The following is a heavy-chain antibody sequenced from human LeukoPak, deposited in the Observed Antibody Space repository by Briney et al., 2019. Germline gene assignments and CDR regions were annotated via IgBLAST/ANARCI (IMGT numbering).Heavy chain of an antibody. CDR1: GFILSPYS. CDR2: ISSDGTIK. D-gene: IGHD3/OR15-3a*01. Sequence: GGSLRLSCAASGFILSPYSMHWVRQAPGKGLEWVAVISSDGTIKYYGDSVNGRFTISRDNAKNTLYLQMNSLRGEDTAVYCCARGMLFGESVYNWFDPWGQGTLVTVSS. J-gene: IGHJ5*02. CDR3: ARGMLFGESVYNWFDP. V-gene: IGHV3-30-3*01.